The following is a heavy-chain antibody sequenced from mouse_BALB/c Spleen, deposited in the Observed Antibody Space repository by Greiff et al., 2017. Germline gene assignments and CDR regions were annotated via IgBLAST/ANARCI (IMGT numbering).Heavy chain of an antibody. J-gene: IGHJ2*01. Sequence: VQLQESAAELARPGASVKMSCKASGYTFTSYTMHRVKQRPGQGLEWIGYINPSSGYTEYNQKFKDKTTLTADKSSSTAYMQLSSLTSEDSAVYYCARSGNFFDYWGQGTTLTVSS. D-gene: IGHD2-1*01. CDR3: ARSGNFFDY. CDR2: INPSSGYT. V-gene: IGHV1-4*02. CDR1: GYTFTSYT.